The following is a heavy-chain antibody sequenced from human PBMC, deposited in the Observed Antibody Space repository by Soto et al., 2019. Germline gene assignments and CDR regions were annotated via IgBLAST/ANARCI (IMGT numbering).Heavy chain of an antibody. V-gene: IGHV3-30-3*01. D-gene: IGHD5-18*01. CDR2: ISYDGSNK. Sequence: QVQLVESGGGVVPPGRSLRLSCAASGFTFSSYAMHWVRQAPGKGLEWVAVISYDGSNKYYADSVKGRFTISRDNSKNTLYLQMNSLRAEDTAVYYCARARGVRVQLWPPIGYWGQGTLVTVSS. CDR1: GFTFSSYA. J-gene: IGHJ4*02. CDR3: ARARGVRVQLWPPIGY.